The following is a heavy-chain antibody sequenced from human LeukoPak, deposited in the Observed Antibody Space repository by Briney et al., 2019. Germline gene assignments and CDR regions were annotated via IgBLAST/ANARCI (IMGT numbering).Heavy chain of an antibody. J-gene: IGHJ4*02. CDR2: AYYRSMWKK. Sequence: SQTLPLTCAISGDSVSSNTAAWHWIRQPPWRGLEWLGRAYYRSMWKKDYAVSVESRITFIPDTSKNQISLQLTSVTPDDTAVYYCARGPSGSYSHFDYWGQGTLVTVSS. V-gene: IGHV6-1*01. CDR1: GDSVSSNTAA. D-gene: IGHD1-26*01. CDR3: ARGPSGSYSHFDY.